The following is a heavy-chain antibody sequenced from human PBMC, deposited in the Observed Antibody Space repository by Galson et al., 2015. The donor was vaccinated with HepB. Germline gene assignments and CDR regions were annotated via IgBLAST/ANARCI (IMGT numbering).Heavy chain of an antibody. CDR1: GFTFSSYA. J-gene: IGHJ4*02. V-gene: IGHV3-23*01. CDR2: ISGSGGST. D-gene: IGHD3-10*01. CDR3: AKDTGGYYYGSGSDD. Sequence: SLRLSCAASGFTFSSYAMSWVRQAPGKGLEWVSAISGSGGSTYYADSVKGRFTISRDNSKNTLYLQMNSLRAEDTAVYYCAKDTGGYYYGSGSDDWGQGTTVTVSS.